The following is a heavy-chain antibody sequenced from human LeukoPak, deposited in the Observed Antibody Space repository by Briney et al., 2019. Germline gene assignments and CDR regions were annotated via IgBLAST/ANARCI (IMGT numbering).Heavy chain of an antibody. D-gene: IGHD3-22*01. J-gene: IGHJ4*02. CDR3: TAADRSAYYSPIDY. V-gene: IGHV3-15*01. CDR1: GFTFSNAW. CDR2: IKSKTDGGTT. Sequence: PGGSLRLSCAASGFTFSNAWMNWVRQAPGKGLESVGRIKSKTDGGTTDYAAPVKGRFTISRDDSKNTLYLQMNSLKSEDAAVYYCTAADRSAYYSPIDYWGQGTLVTVSS.